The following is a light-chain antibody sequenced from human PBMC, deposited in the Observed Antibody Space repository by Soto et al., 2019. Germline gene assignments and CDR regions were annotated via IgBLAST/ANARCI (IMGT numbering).Light chain of an antibody. CDR1: ISDVGGYNY. V-gene: IGLV2-8*01. J-gene: IGLJ1*01. CDR2: EVS. CDR3: SSYAGSNNLP. Sequence: QSVLTQPPSASGSPGQSVTISCTGTISDVGGYNYVSWYQQHPGKAPKLMIYEVSKRPSGVPDRFSGSKSGNTASLTVSGLQAEDEADYCCSSYAGSNNLPFGTGTKVTVL.